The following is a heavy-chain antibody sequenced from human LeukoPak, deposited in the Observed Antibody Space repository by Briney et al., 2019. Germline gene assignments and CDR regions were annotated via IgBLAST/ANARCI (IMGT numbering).Heavy chain of an antibody. J-gene: IGHJ2*01. V-gene: IGHV3-23*01. CDR3: AKTSVRFLEWLSPDWYFDL. CDR1: GVTFNSYA. Sequence: GGSLRLSCTASGVTFNSYAMSWVRQAPGKGLEWVSAISGSGVSTYSADSVKGRFTISRDNSKNTLYLQMNSLRAEDTAVYYCAKTSVRFLEWLSPDWYFDLWGRGTLVTVSS. CDR2: ISGSGVST. D-gene: IGHD3-3*01.